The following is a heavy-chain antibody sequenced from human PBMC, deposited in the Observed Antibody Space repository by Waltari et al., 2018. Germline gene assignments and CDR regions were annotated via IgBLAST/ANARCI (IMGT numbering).Heavy chain of an antibody. CDR1: GGSISSSNYY. CDR2: SFYSGST. J-gene: IGHJ3*02. CDR3: ARIALGGTSTDTFDI. V-gene: IGHV4-39*01. Sequence: QLQLQESGPGLVKPSETLSLSCSVSGGSISSSNYYWGWIRQPPGKGLEWIGSSFYSGSTYYNPSLKSRVTISVYTSKNQFSLKLSSVTAGDTAVYYCARIALGGTSTDTFDIWGQGTRVTVSS. D-gene: IGHD1-26*01.